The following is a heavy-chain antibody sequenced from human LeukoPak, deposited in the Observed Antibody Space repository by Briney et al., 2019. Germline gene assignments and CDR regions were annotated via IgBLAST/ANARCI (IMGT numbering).Heavy chain of an antibody. CDR1: GFNFTAYW. CDR3: ARRYPGSSWSSFDY. J-gene: IGHJ4*02. D-gene: IGHD6-13*01. Sequence: GESLQISCKGSGFNFTAYWIAWVRQMPGKGLEWMGIIYPGDSDTRYSPSFQGQVTISADKSISTAYLQWSSLKASDTAMYYCARRYPGSSWSSFDYWGQGTLVTVSS. CDR2: IYPGDSDT. V-gene: IGHV5-51*01.